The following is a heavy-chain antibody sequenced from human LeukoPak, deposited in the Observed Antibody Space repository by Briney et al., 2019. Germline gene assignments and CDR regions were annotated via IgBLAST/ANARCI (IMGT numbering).Heavy chain of an antibody. D-gene: IGHD3-22*01. CDR2: ISAYNGNT. CDR1: DSTFTSYG. V-gene: IGHV1-18*01. Sequence: ASVKLSCTASDSTFTSYGLSWVRQAAGHGLGGMGRISAYNGNTNYAQKLQGRFTMTTDTSTSTAYMELRSLRADDTAVYYCARVSGVYCYDRSGYDYWVQGTLVSVCS. CDR3: ARVSGVYCYDRSGYDY. J-gene: IGHJ4*02.